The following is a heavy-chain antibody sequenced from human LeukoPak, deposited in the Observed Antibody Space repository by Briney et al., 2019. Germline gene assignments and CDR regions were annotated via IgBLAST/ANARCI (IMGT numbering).Heavy chain of an antibody. CDR2: IRSKAYGGTT. Sequence: GGSLRLSCTASGFTFGDYAMSWVRQAPGKGLEWVGFIRSKAYGGTTEYAASVKGRFTISRDDSKSIAYLLMNSLKTEDTAVYYCTRDDANYVGRLLDWGQGTLVTVSS. V-gene: IGHV3-49*04. D-gene: IGHD4/OR15-4a*01. CDR3: TRDDANYVGRLLD. CDR1: GFTFGDYA. J-gene: IGHJ4*02.